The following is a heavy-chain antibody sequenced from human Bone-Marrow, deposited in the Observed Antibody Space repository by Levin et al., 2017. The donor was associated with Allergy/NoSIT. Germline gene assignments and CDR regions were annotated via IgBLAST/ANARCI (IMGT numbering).Heavy chain of an antibody. CDR3: ARPTWIQSQAFDI. CDR1: GFTFSSYW. J-gene: IGHJ3*02. V-gene: IGHV3-74*01. Sequence: QRGESLKISCAASGFTFSSYWMHWVRQAPGKGLVWVSRINSDGSSTSYADSVKGRFTISRDNAKNTLYLQMNSLRAEDTAVYYCARPTWIQSQAFDIWGQGTMVTVSS. CDR2: INSDGSST. D-gene: IGHD5-18*01.